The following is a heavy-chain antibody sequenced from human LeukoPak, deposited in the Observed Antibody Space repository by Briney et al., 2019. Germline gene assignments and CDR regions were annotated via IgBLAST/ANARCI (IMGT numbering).Heavy chain of an antibody. D-gene: IGHD1-26*01. CDR3: ARDYLVGAPLDS. V-gene: IGHV4-4*07. J-gene: IGHJ4*02. Sequence: SETLSLTCTVSGVSITNYYWAWIRQPAGKGLEWIGRMYISGSTNCNPSLKSRVTISIDKPKNQFSLKLRSVTAADTALYYCARDYLVGAPLDSWGQGTLVTVSS. CDR2: MYISGST. CDR1: GVSITNYY.